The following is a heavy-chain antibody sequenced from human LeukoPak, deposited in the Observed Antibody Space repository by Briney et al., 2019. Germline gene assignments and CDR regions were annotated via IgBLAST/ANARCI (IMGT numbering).Heavy chain of an antibody. Sequence: SETLSLTCAVYGGSFSGYYWSWIRQPPGKGLEWIGSIYYSGSTYYNPSLKSRVTISVDTSKNQFSLKLSSVTAADTAVYYCARGGYGDYFGGEDYWGQGTLVTVSS. V-gene: IGHV4-34*01. CDR1: GGSFSGYY. D-gene: IGHD4-17*01. CDR2: IYYSGST. J-gene: IGHJ4*02. CDR3: ARGGYGDYFGGEDY.